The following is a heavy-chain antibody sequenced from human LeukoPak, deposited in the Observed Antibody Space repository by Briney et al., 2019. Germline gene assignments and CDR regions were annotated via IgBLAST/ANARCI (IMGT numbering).Heavy chain of an antibody. CDR3: ARVDNWNYGWFDP. CDR2: IIPILGIA. V-gene: IGHV1-69*04. CDR1: GGTFSSYA. D-gene: IGHD1-7*01. J-gene: IGHJ5*02. Sequence: SVKVSCKASGGTFSSYAISWVRQAPGQGLEWMGRIIPILGIANYAQKFQGRVTITADKSTSTAYMELSSLRSDDTAVYYCARVDNWNYGWFDPWGQGTLVTVSS.